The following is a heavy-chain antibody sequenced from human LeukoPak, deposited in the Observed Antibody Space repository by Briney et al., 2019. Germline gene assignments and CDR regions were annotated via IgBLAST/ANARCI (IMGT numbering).Heavy chain of an antibody. CDR1: GFTFSSYS. CDR3: AKDLYSSSWPDAFDI. D-gene: IGHD6-13*01. J-gene: IGHJ3*02. Sequence: GGSLRLSCAASGFTFSSYSMNWVRQAPGKGLEWVSAISGSGGSTYYAGSVKGRFTISRDNSKNTLYLQMNSLRAEDTAVYYCAKDLYSSSWPDAFDIWGQGTMVTVSS. V-gene: IGHV3-23*01. CDR2: ISGSGGST.